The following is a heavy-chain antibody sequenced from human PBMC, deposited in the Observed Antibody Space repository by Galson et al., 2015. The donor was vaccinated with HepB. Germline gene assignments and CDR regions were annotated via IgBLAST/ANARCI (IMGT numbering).Heavy chain of an antibody. V-gene: IGHV3-30*18. J-gene: IGHJ6*02. CDR3: AKDGGGNEKAYYYYGMDV. D-gene: IGHD4-23*01. CDR1: GFTFSSYG. Sequence: SLRLSCAASGFTFSSYGMHWVRQAPGKGLEWVAVISYDGSNKYYADSVKGRFTISRDNSKNTLYLQMNSLRAEDTAVYYCAKDGGGNEKAYYYYGMDVWGQGTTVTVSS. CDR2: ISYDGSNK.